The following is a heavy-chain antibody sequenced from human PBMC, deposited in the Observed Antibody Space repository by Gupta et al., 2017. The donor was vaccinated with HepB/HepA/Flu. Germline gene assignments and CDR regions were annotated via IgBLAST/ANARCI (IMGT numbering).Heavy chain of an antibody. D-gene: IGHD2-21*01. CDR3: AREDSRFMSSSFDS. Sequence: VPPVEYGGEVVQPGTSLRLSFPASGFPFSYFRSERVRQAPGKGLEWVTFIDDDGSITDYADSVKGRFTISRDNSKSTMDLQMNSLRAEDTAIYYCAREDSRFMSSSFDSWGQGILVTVSS. CDR1: GFPFSYFR. J-gene: IGHJ4*03. CDR2: IDDDGSIT. V-gene: IGHV3-33*08.